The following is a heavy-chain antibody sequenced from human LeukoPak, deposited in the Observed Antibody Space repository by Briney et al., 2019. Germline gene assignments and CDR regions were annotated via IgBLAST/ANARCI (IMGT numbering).Heavy chain of an antibody. D-gene: IGHD3-22*01. Sequence: QPGGSLRLSCAASGFTFSSYGMHWVRQAPGKGLEWVAFIRYDGSNKYYADSVKGRFTISRDNSKNTLYLQMNSLRAEDTAVYYCAKDGRQNYYDSSGYPDYWDQGTLVTVSS. V-gene: IGHV3-30*02. CDR1: GFTFSSYG. CDR2: IRYDGSNK. CDR3: AKDGRQNYYDSSGYPDY. J-gene: IGHJ4*02.